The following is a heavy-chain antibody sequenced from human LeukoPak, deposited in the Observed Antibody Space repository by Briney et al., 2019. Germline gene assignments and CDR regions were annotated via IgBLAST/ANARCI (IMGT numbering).Heavy chain of an antibody. V-gene: IGHV3-30*02. CDR1: GFTFSSYG. J-gene: IGHJ4*02. CDR2: IRYDGSNK. D-gene: IGHD3-22*01. CDR3: AKAYYYDTPTAGFDY. Sequence: GGSLRLSCAASGFTFSSYGMHLVRQAPGKGLEWVAFIRYDGSNKYYADSVKGRFTISRDNSKNTLYLQMNSLRAEDTAVYYCAKAYYYDTPTAGFDYWGQGTLVTVSS.